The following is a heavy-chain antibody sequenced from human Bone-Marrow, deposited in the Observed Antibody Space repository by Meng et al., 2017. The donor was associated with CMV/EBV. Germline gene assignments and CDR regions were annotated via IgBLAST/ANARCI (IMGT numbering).Heavy chain of an antibody. CDR1: GYTFTGYY. D-gene: IGHD2-2*01. V-gene: IGHV1-2*02. CDR2: INPNSGGT. CDR3: PRGGAIVVVPAANDY. Sequence: ASVKVSCKASGYTFTGYYMHWVRQAPGQGLEWMGWINPNSGGTNYAQKFQGRVTMTRDTSISTAYMELSRLRSDDTAVYYCPRGGAIVVVPAANDYWGQRKLVTVSS. J-gene: IGHJ4*02.